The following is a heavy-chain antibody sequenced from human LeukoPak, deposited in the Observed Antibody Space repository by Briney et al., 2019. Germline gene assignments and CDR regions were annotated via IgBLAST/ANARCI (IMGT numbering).Heavy chain of an antibody. CDR1: GYTFTSYG. CDR2: INPNSGDT. CDR3: ARQSLIGYYMDV. Sequence: ASVKVSCKASGYTFTSYGINWVRQAPGQGPEWMGWINPNSGDTKYALNFQGRVTMTRVTSISTAYMELTRLRSDDTAVYYCARQSLIGYYMDVWGKGTTVTVSS. J-gene: IGHJ6*03. V-gene: IGHV1-2*02. D-gene: IGHD2/OR15-2a*01.